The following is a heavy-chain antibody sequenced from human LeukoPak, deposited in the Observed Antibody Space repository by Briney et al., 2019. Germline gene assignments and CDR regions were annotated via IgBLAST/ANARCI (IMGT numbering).Heavy chain of an antibody. Sequence: GGSLRLSCAASGFTFSSYWMSWVRQAPGKGLEWVANIKQDGSEKYYVDSVKGRFTISRDNAKNSLYLQMNSLRAEDTAVYYCASYFSNYDSSGYWNYWGQGTLVTVSS. CDR2: IKQDGSEK. V-gene: IGHV3-7*01. D-gene: IGHD3-22*01. CDR1: GFTFSSYW. J-gene: IGHJ4*02. CDR3: ASYFSNYDSSGYWNY.